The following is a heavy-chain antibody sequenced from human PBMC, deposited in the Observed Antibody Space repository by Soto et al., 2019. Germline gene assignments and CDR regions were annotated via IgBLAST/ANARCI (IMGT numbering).Heavy chain of an antibody. J-gene: IGHJ4*02. CDR2: ISAYNGNT. CDR3: AGSLLVGYGLEGESD. V-gene: IGHV1-18*01. Sequence: QVQLVQSGAEVKKPGASVKVSCKASGYTFTSYGISWVRQAPGQGLEWMGWISAYNGNTNYAQKLQGRVTMTTDTSXGTAYMELRRLRSDDTAVYYCAGSLLVGYGLEGESDWGQGTLVTVSS. CDR1: GYTFTSYG. D-gene: IGHD5-18*01.